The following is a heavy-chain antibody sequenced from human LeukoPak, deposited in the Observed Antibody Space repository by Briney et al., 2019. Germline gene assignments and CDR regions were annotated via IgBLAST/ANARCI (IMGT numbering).Heavy chain of an antibody. CDR2: IYHSGST. CDR1: GGSISSGGYS. Sequence: SQTLSLTCAVSGGSISSGGYSWSWIRQPPGKGLEWIGYIYHSGSTYYNPSLKSRVTISVDRSKNQFSLKLSSVTAADTAVYYCARDGWIAVAGVLAQDYYGMDVWGQGTTVTVSS. CDR3: ARDGWIAVAGVLAQDYYGMDV. V-gene: IGHV4-30-2*01. J-gene: IGHJ6*02. D-gene: IGHD6-19*01.